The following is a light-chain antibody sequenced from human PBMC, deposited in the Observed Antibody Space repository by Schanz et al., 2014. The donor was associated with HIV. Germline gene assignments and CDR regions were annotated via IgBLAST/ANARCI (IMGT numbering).Light chain of an antibody. Sequence: QSVLTQPPSVSGAPGQRVTISCTGSSSNLGAGYEVHWYRQLPGTAPKLLIYGNNNRPSGVPDRFSGSKSGSSASLAISGLQADDEAYYYCASYAGSNNLVFGGGTKLTVL. CDR2: GNN. V-gene: IGLV1-40*01. CDR1: SSNLGAGYE. CDR3: ASYAGSNNLV. J-gene: IGLJ2*01.